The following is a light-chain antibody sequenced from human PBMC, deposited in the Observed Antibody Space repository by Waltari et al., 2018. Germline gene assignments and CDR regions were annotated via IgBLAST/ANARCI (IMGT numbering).Light chain of an antibody. CDR3: QHYLRLPVT. Sequence: IVLTQSPGTLSLSRGESATVSCRASQRVSRALAWYQQKPGQAPRLLIYGASTRATGIPDRFSGSGSGTDFSLTISRLEPDDFAVYYCQHYLRLPVTFGQGTTVEI. J-gene: IGKJ1*01. CDR2: GAS. CDR1: QRVSRA. V-gene: IGKV3-20*01.